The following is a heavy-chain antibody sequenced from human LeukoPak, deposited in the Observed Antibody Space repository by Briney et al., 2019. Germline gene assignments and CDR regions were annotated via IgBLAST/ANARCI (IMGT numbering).Heavy chain of an antibody. CDR3: ATATIVGATWWAYYFDY. V-gene: IGHV1-24*01. Sequence: ASVKVSCKVSGYTLTEFSMHWVRQAPGKGLEWMGGFDPEDGETIYAQKFQGRVTMTEDTSTDTAYMELSSLRSEDTAVYYCATATIVGATWWAYYFDYWGQGTLVTVSS. J-gene: IGHJ4*02. CDR1: GYTLTEFS. CDR2: FDPEDGET. D-gene: IGHD1-26*01.